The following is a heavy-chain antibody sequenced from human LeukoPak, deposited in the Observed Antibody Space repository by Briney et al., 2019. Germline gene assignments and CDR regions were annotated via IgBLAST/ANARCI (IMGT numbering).Heavy chain of an antibody. V-gene: IGHV4-4*02. J-gene: IGHJ6*02. CDR2: IYYSGST. CDR1: GGSISSSNW. D-gene: IGHD3-10*01. Sequence: PSGTLSLTCAVSGGSISSSNWWSWVRQPPGKGLEWIGYIYYSGSTYYNPSLKSRVTISVDTSKNQFSLKLSSVTAADTAVYYCARDLSITMVRGVKRDGMDVWGQGTTVTVSS. CDR3: ARDLSITMVRGVKRDGMDV.